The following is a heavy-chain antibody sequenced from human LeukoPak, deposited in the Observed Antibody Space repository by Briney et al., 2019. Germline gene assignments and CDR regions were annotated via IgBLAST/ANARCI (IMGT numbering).Heavy chain of an antibody. J-gene: IGHJ4*02. CDR1: GGSFSGYY. CDR2: INHSGST. CDR3: ARNGPRYYYDSSGYYYVDY. V-gene: IGHV4-34*01. D-gene: IGHD3-22*01. Sequence: PSETLSLTCAVYGGSFSGYYWSWIRQPPGKGLEWIGEINHSGSTNYNPSLKSRVTISVDTSKNQFSLKLSSVTAADTAVYYCARNGPRYYYDSSGYYYVDYWGQGTLVTVSS.